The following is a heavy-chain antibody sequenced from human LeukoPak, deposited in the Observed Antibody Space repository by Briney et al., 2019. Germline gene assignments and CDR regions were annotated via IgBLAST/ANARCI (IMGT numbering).Heavy chain of an antibody. CDR3: ARAEGYYDSSGYFSYDAFDI. CDR2: ISSSSSYI. Sequence: PGGSLRLSCAASGFTFSSYSMNWVRQAPGKGLEWVSSISSSSSYIYYADSVKGRFTISRDNATNSLYLQMNSLRAEDTAVYYCARAEGYYDSSGYFSYDAFDIWGQGTMVTVSS. CDR1: GFTFSSYS. J-gene: IGHJ3*02. D-gene: IGHD3-22*01. V-gene: IGHV3-21*01.